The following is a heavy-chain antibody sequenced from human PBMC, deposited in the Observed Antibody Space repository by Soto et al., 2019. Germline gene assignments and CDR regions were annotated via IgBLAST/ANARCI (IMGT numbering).Heavy chain of an antibody. V-gene: IGHV2-5*02. CDR2: IYWDDDK. J-gene: IGHJ4*02. D-gene: IGHD6-13*01. CDR1: GFSLSTSGMG. Sequence: TLSLTCTFSGFSLSTSGMGVGWIRQPPGKALEWLALIYWDDDKRYSPSLKSRLTITKDTSKNQVVLTMTNMDPVDTATYYCAHYSSTCSFDYWGQGTLVTVSS. CDR3: AHYSSTCSFDY.